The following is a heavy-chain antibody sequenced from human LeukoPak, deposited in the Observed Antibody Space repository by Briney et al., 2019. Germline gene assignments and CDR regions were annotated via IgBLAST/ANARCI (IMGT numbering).Heavy chain of an antibody. D-gene: IGHD2-2*01. CDR3: ARGGTSGYYYYYYMDV. CDR2: IYYSGST. Sequence: SETLSLTCTVSGGSISSSSYYWGWIRQPPGKGLEWIGSIYYSGSTYYNPSLKSRVTISVDTSKNQFSLKLSSATAADTAVYYCARGGTSGYYYYYYMDVWGKGTTVTVSS. V-gene: IGHV4-39*01. CDR1: GGSISSSSYY. J-gene: IGHJ6*03.